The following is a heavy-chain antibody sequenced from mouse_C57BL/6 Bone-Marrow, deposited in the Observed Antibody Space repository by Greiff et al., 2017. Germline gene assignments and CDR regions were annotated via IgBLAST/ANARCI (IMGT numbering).Heavy chain of an antibody. J-gene: IGHJ4*01. Sequence: EVQRVESGAELVKPGASVKLSCTASGFNIKDYYMHWVKQRTEQGLEWIGRIDPEDGETKYAPKFQGKATITADTSSNTAYLQLSSLTSEDTAVYYCAGSTLIYYYGKRAMDYWGQGTSVTVSS. CDR1: GFNIKDYY. CDR2: IDPEDGET. D-gene: IGHD1-1*01. V-gene: IGHV14-2*01. CDR3: AGSTLIYYYGKRAMDY.